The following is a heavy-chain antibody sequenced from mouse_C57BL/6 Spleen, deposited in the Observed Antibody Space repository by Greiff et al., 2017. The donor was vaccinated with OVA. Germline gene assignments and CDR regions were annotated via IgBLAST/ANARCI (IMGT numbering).Heavy chain of an antibody. J-gene: IGHJ4*01. Sequence: VVEPGASVKIPCKASGYTFTDYNMDWVKQSHGKSLEWIGDINPNNGGTIYNQKFKGKATLTVDKSSSTAYMELRSLTSEDTAVYYCARGVLRSPYYAMDYWGQGTSVTVSS. V-gene: IGHV1-18*01. CDR1: GYTFTDYN. D-gene: IGHD1-1*01. CDR2: INPNNGGT. CDR3: ARGVLRSPYYAMDY.